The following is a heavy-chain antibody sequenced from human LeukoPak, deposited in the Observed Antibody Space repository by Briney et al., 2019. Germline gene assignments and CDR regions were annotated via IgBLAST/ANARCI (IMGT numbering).Heavy chain of an antibody. CDR1: GYTFTAYY. D-gene: IGHD2-2*01. J-gene: IGHJ4*02. V-gene: IGHV1-2*02. Sequence: ASVKVSCKASGYTFTAYYIHWVRQAPGQGLEWMGWINPNSGGANYAQKFQGRVTITRDTSASTAYMELSSLRSEDTAAYYCARGRCVGSTNCYYFDYWGQGTLVTVSS. CDR2: INPNSGGA. CDR3: ARGRCVGSTNCYYFDY.